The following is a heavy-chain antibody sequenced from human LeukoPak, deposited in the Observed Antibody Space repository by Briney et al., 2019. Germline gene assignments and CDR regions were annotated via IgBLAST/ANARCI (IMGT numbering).Heavy chain of an antibody. J-gene: IGHJ4*02. Sequence: QTGGSLRLSCAASGFIVSSYYMSWVRQAPGKGLEWVSVINTGGDTYYADSVKGRFTISRDNSKNTLYLQMNSLRAEDTAVYYCAKDRGRLLEWSGGIDYWGQGTLVTVSS. D-gene: IGHD3-3*01. CDR3: AKDRGRLLEWSGGIDY. CDR2: INTGGDT. CDR1: GFIVSSYY. V-gene: IGHV3-53*05.